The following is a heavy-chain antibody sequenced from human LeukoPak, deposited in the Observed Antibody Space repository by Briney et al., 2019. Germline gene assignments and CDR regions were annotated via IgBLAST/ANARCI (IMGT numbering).Heavy chain of an antibody. D-gene: IGHD7-27*01. CDR3: ARRPTGDPKFDY. Sequence: SETLSLTCSVSGGSISNYFWTWIRQPPGQGLEWIGYIYSSGSTYYNPSLRSRVTISVDTSKNRFSLKLSTVTAADTAVYYCARRPTGDPKFDYWGQGTLVTVSS. J-gene: IGHJ4*02. V-gene: IGHV4-59*08. CDR1: GGSISNYF. CDR2: IYSSGST.